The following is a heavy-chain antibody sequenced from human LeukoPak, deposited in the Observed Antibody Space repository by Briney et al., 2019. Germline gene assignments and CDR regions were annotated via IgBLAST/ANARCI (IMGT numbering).Heavy chain of an antibody. D-gene: IGHD1-26*01. CDR3: AKEREGYYFDY. V-gene: IGHV3-23*01. Sequence: PGGSLRLSCAASGFTFSNYGMSWVRQAPGKGLEWVSTLSRSGDSPYYADSVKGRFTISRDNSKNTVYLQMNSLRAEDTAVYYCAKEREGYYFDYWGQGTLVTVSS. CDR2: LSRSGDSP. CDR1: GFTFSNYG. J-gene: IGHJ4*02.